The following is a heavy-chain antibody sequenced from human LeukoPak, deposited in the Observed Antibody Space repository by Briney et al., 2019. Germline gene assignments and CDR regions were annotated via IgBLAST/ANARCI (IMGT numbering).Heavy chain of an antibody. D-gene: IGHD3-10*01. Sequence: ASVKVSCKASGYTFTSYGISWVRQAPGQGLEWMGWISAYNGNTNYAQKLQGRVTMTTDTSTSTAYMELRSLRSDDTAVYYCARADDYYGSGRYPDYWGQGTLVTVSS. CDR1: GYTFTSYG. CDR2: ISAYNGNT. CDR3: ARADDYYGSGRYPDY. J-gene: IGHJ4*02. V-gene: IGHV1-18*01.